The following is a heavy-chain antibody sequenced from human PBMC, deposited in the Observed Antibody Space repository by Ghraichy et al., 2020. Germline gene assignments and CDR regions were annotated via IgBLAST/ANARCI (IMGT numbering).Heavy chain of an antibody. CDR2: ISGTGGST. D-gene: IGHD3-16*01. Sequence: GGSLRLSCAASGFTFSSYAMSWVRQAPGKGLEWVSAISGTGGSTYYIDSVKGRVTISRDNSKNTLYLQMNSLRAEDTAIYYCAKDKGGARPLNDAFDIWGQGTKVTVSS. V-gene: IGHV3-23*01. CDR1: GFTFSSYA. CDR3: AKDKGGARPLNDAFDI. J-gene: IGHJ3*02.